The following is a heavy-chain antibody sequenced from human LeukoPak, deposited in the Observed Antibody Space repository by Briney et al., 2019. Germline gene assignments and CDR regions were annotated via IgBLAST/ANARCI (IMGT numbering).Heavy chain of an antibody. V-gene: IGHV3-30*01. D-gene: IGHD6-19*01. CDR1: GFTFISYA. CDR2: ISYDGSNK. CDR3: ARDLFGWGYSSGWYGVFN. J-gene: IGHJ4*02. Sequence: PGGSLRLSCSASGFTFISYAMDWVRQAPGRGRGWAAVISYDGSNKYYADPVKGRFTISRYNSKNTLYLQMNSLRAEDTAVYYCARDLFGWGYSSGWYGVFNWGQGTLVTVSS.